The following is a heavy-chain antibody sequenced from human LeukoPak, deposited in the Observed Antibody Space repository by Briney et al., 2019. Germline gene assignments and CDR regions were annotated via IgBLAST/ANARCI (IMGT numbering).Heavy chain of an antibody. V-gene: IGHV3-30*02. D-gene: IGHD1-26*01. CDR1: GFTLSSYG. Sequence: GGSLRLSCAASGFTLSSYGMHWVRQAPGRGLEWVAFIRYDGSNKYYADSVKGRFTISRDNSKNTLYLEMNSLRAEDTAVYFCATRPASETYCAVFDYWGQGTLVTVSS. CDR2: IRYDGSNK. CDR3: ATRPASETYCAVFDY. J-gene: IGHJ4*02.